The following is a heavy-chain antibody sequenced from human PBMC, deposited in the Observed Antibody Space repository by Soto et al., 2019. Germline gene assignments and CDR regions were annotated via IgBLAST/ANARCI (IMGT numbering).Heavy chain of an antibody. CDR3: ARFSPPRKSYDSNPGWFDP. CDR1: GGSLNSYY. J-gene: IGHJ5*02. D-gene: IGHD3-22*01. V-gene: IGHV4-59*01. CDR2: VSSTGST. Sequence: SETLSLTCTVSGGSLNSYYWTWIRQSPGKGLEWVGYVSSTGSTNYNPSLKSRVTLSLDTSTNEVSLSLTSVTAADAAVYFCARFSPPRKSYDSNPGWFDPWGQGIMVTVSS.